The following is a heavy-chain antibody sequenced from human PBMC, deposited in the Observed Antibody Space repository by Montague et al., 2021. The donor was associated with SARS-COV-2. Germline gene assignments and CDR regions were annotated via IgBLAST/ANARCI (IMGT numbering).Heavy chain of an antibody. D-gene: IGHD2-2*01. V-gene: IGHV4-39*07. J-gene: IGHJ4*02. Sequence: SETLSLTCTVSGGSISSSSYYWGWIRQPPGKGLEWIGSIYHSGSTYYNPSLKSRVTISVDTSKNQFSLKLSSVTAADTAVYYCARPQDCSTTSCHFDYWGQGTLVTVSS. CDR2: IYHSGST. CDR1: GGSISSSSYY. CDR3: ARPQDCSTTSCHFDY.